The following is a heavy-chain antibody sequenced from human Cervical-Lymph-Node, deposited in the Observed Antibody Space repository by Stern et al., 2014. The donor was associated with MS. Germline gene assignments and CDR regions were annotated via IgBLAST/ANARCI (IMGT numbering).Heavy chain of an antibody. CDR3: ARDSSGFPYHFDF. V-gene: IGHV1-69*01. CDR1: GGTFSRNA. J-gene: IGHJ4*02. Sequence: QLVQSGAEVKMTGSSVKVSCKASGGTFSRNAINWVRQAPGQGLEWMGGIIPILGPPKYAQEFQGRVTITADDSTSTAYMELASLTSEDTAVYYCARDSSGFPYHFDFWGQGTLVTVSS. CDR2: IIPILGPP. D-gene: IGHD3-22*01.